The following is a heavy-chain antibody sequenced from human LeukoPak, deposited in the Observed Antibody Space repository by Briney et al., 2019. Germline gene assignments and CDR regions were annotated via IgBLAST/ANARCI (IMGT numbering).Heavy chain of an antibody. CDR3: PSSPLDYVSGVFDAFDI. V-gene: IGHV4-30-4*01. D-gene: IGHD3-10*01. J-gene: IGHJ3*02. CDR2: IYYSGST. Sequence: SETLSLTCTVSGGSISSGDYYWSWIRQPPGKGLEWIGYIYYSGSTYYNPSLKSRVTISVDTSKNQFSLKLSSVTAADTAVYYCPSSPLDYVSGVFDAFDIWGQGKMVTVSS. CDR1: GGSISSGDYY.